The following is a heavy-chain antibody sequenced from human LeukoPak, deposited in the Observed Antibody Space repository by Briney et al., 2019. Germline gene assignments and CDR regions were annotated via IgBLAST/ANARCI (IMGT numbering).Heavy chain of an antibody. J-gene: IGHJ6*02. CDR1: CGSIRSYY. V-gene: IGHV4-59*08. Sequence: SDTLSLTCTVSCGSIRSYYGSCIRQPPVKGLEGMGYIYYRGSTNYNPSLKSRVTISVDTSKNQFSLKLSSVTAADTAVYSCASSSIAARPHYYYGMDVWGQGTTVTVSS. CDR3: ASSSIAARPHYYYGMDV. D-gene: IGHD6-6*01. CDR2: IYYRGST.